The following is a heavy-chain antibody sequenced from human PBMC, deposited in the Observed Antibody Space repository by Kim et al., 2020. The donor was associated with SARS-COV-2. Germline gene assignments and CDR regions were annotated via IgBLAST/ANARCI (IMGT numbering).Heavy chain of an antibody. CDR3: ARHTLMIVVEYYFDY. J-gene: IGHJ4*02. Sequence: GGSLRLSCAASGFTFSDYYMSWIRQAPGKGLEWVSYISSSGSTIYYADSVKGRFTISRDNAKNSLYLQMNSLRAEDTAVYYCARHTLMIVVEYYFDYWGQGTLVTVSS. CDR2: ISSSGSTI. V-gene: IGHV3-11*01. CDR1: GFTFSDYY. D-gene: IGHD3-22*01.